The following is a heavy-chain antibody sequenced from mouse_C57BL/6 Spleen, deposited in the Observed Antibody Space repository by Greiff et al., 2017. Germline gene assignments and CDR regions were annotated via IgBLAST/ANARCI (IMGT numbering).Heavy chain of an antibody. Sequence: QVQLQQSGPGLVQPSQSLYITCTVSGFTLTSYGVHWVRQSPGKGLEWLGVIWSGGSTDYNAAFISRMSISKDNAKSQCFFKMNSLQAGDTAIYYGARRYGSYGGVDVWGTGTTVTVSS. J-gene: IGHJ1*03. CDR1: GFTLTSYG. CDR3: ARRYGSYGGVDV. V-gene: IGHV2-2*01. D-gene: IGHD1-1*02. CDR2: IWSGGST.